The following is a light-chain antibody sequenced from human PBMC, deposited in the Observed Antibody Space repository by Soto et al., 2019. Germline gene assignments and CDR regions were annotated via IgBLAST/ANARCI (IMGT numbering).Light chain of an antibody. CDR2: KAS. CDR1: QSISSW. CDR3: QQYNGYSRT. V-gene: IGKV1-5*03. J-gene: IGKJ1*01. Sequence: DIQMTQSPSTLSASVGDRVTITCRASQSISSWLAWYQQKPGKAPKLLIYKASNLASGVPSRFSGSGSGTEFTLTISSLQPDDFATYYCQQYNGYSRTFGQGTKVDIK.